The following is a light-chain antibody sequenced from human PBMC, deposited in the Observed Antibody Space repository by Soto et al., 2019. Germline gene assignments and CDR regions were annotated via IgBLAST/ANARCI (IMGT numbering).Light chain of an antibody. Sequence: QSVLTQPPSASGTPGQRVTISCSGSSSNIGTNTVSWYQQLPGTAPKLLIYSNNRRPSGVPDRISGSKSGTSASLAISGLQSEDEADYYCAAWDDSLNGRYVFGTGTKVTVL. V-gene: IGLV1-44*01. CDR2: SNN. CDR1: SSNIGTNT. CDR3: AAWDDSLNGRYV. J-gene: IGLJ1*01.